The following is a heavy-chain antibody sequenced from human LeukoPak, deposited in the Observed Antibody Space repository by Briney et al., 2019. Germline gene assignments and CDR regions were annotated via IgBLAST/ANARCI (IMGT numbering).Heavy chain of an antibody. CDR3: ARNNGMDV. CDR1: GFALSSHW. J-gene: IGHJ6*02. CDR2: VNRDGSET. V-gene: IGHV3-7*03. Sequence: HTGGSLRLSCAASGFALSSHWMPWVRQVPGRGPEWVANVNRDGSETYYLDSVKGRFTISKDNAKNSLYLQMNSLRAEDTALYHCARNNGMDVWGQGTTVIVSS.